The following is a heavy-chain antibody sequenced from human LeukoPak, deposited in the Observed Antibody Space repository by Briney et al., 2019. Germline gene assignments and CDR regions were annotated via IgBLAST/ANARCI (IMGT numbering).Heavy chain of an antibody. D-gene: IGHD3-10*01. Sequence: GESLKTSFKGSGYRFTSYWISWVRPMPGKGLGWMGRIEPSDSYTNYSPSFQGPVTISADKSISTTCLQWSSLKASYAAMYYWSRHSGGSGSYYNLRFDYWGQGTLVTVSS. V-gene: IGHV5-10-1*01. J-gene: IGHJ4*02. CDR2: IEPSDSYT. CDR3: SRHSGGSGSYYNLRFDY. CDR1: GYRFTSYW.